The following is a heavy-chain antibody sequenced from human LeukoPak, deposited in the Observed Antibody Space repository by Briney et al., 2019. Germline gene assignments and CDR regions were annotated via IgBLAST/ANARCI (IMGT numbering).Heavy chain of an antibody. V-gene: IGHV4-59*01. J-gene: IGHJ6*02. CDR2: IYYSGST. CDR3: ARGRRVVLPAAMRYYYYGMDV. Sequence: SETLSLTCTVSGGSISSYYWSWIRQPPGKGLEWIGYIYYSGSTNYNPSLKSRVTISVDTSKNQFSLKLSSVTAADTAVYYCARGRRVVLPAAMRYYYYGMDVWGQGTTVTVSS. CDR1: GGSISSYY. D-gene: IGHD2-2*01.